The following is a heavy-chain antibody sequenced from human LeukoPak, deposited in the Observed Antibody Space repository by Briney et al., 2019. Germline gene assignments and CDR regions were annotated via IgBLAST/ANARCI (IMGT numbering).Heavy chain of an antibody. CDR3: ARSPYYYDSSGYYRSSNWFDP. Sequence: PSETLSLTCSVSGASITSYYWSWIRQSAGKGLEWIGRLSSSGSSIHNPSLKSRLTMSVDTSKNQFSLKLSSVTAADTAVYYCARSPYYYDSSGYYRSSNWFDPWGQGTLVTVSS. CDR2: LSSSGSS. V-gene: IGHV4-4*07. J-gene: IGHJ5*02. D-gene: IGHD3-22*01. CDR1: GASITSYY.